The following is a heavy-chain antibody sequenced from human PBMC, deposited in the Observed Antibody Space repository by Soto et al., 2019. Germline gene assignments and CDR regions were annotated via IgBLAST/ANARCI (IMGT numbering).Heavy chain of an antibody. D-gene: IGHD1-26*01. CDR3: ARKVGKYYSYPDS. Sequence: HPGKGLEWIGYIYYSGSTYYNPSLKSRVTISVDTSKNQFSLKLSSVTAADTAVYYCARKVGKYYSYPDSWCRVTLVTVS. V-gene: IGHV4-31*02. CDR2: IYYSGST. J-gene: IGHJ5*01.